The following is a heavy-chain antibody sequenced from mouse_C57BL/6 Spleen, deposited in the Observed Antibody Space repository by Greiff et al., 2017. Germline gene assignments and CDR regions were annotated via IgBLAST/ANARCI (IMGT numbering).Heavy chain of an antibody. V-gene: IGHV1-81*01. D-gene: IGHD1-1*01. CDR3: ARWRDPYGSSRDWYFDV. J-gene: IGHJ1*03. CDR2: IYPRSGNT. Sequence: QVQLQQSGAELARPGASVKLSCKASGYTFTSYGISWVKQRTGQGLEWIGEIYPRSGNTYYNEKFKGKATLTADKSSSTAYMELRSLTSEDSAVYFCARWRDPYGSSRDWYFDVWGTGTTVTVSS. CDR1: GYTFTSYG.